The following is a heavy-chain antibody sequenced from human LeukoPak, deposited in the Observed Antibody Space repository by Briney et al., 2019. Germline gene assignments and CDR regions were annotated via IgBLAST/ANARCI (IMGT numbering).Heavy chain of an antibody. CDR2: IYYSGST. CDR3: ARQLVGATTSRFDY. J-gene: IGHJ4*02. V-gene: IGHV4-59*08. Sequence: SETLSLTCTVSGDSVSDYYWSWVRQPPGKGLEWIGYIYYSGSTNYNPSLKSRVTISVDTSKNQFSLKLSTVTAADTAVYYCARQLVGATTSRFDYWGQGTLVTVSS. D-gene: IGHD1-26*01. CDR1: GDSVSDYY.